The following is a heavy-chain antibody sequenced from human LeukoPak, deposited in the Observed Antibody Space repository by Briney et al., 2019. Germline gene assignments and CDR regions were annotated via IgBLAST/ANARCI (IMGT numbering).Heavy chain of an antibody. CDR3: AKDGTRGIRFGKIPHYFDY. J-gene: IGHJ4*02. CDR2: IRYDGSNK. D-gene: IGHD3-10*01. CDR1: GFTFSSYG. Sequence: QPGGSLRLSCAASGFTFSSYGMHWVRQAPGKGLEWVAFIRYDGSNKYFADSVKGRFTISRDSSKNTLYLQMNSLRVDDTAVYYCAKDGTRGIRFGKIPHYFDYWGQGTLVTVSS. V-gene: IGHV3-30*02.